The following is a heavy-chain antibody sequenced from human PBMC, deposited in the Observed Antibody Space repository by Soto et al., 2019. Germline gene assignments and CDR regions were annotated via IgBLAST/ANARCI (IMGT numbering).Heavy chain of an antibody. D-gene: IGHD3-10*01. V-gene: IGHV4-59*11. Sequence: NPSETLSLTCTVSGGSINNHYWSWIRQPPGKGLEWLGYVYYNGITNYNPSLKSRVTMSVDTSKNQLSLKLTSLTAADTAMYYCTRVRGYNWFDPWGQGTLVTVSS. CDR1: GGSINNHY. J-gene: IGHJ5*02. CDR2: VYYNGIT. CDR3: TRVRGYNWFDP.